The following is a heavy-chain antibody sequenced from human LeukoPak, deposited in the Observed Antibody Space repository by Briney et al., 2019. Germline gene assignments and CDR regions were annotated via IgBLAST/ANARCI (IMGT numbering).Heavy chain of an antibody. CDR2: IYSGGGT. CDR3: ARDSPVPNYYYGMDV. CDR1: GFTVSSNY. J-gene: IGHJ6*02. Sequence: GGSLRLSCAASGFTVSSNYMSWVRQAPGKGLEWVSVIYSGGGTYYADSVKGRFTISRHNSKNTLYLQMNSLRAEDTAVCYCARDSPVPNYYYGMDVWGQGTTVTVSS. V-gene: IGHV3-53*04.